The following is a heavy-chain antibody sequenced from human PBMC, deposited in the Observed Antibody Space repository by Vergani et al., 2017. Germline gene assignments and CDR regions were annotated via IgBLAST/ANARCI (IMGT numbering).Heavy chain of an antibody. J-gene: IGHJ4*02. CDR1: GYNFANYW. Sequence: EVQLVQSGAEVKKPGESLKISCKGSGYNFANYWIGWVRQMPGKGLEWMGIIYPGDSDTKYSPSFQGQVTISVDKSISTAYLQRSSLRASDSAMYYCARLYGRDSSGSKYFDYWGQGTLVTVSS. CDR2: IYPGDSDT. V-gene: IGHV5-51*01. D-gene: IGHD3-22*01. CDR3: ARLYGRDSSGSKYFDY.